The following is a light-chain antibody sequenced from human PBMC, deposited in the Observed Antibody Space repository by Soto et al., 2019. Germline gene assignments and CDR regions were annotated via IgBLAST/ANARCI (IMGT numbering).Light chain of an antibody. CDR3: QQSYSIWT. J-gene: IGKJ1*01. CDR2: AAS. CDR1: QSIRSY. Sequence: DIQMTQSPSSLSASVGERVTITCRASQSIRSYLNWYQQKPGTAPKLLIYAASSLQSRVPSRFSGSGSGTDFTLTISSLQPEDFATYYCQQSYSIWTFGQGTKVDIK. V-gene: IGKV1-39*01.